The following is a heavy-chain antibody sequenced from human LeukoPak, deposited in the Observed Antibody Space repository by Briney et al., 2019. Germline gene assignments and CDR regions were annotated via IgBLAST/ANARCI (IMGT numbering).Heavy chain of an antibody. CDR2: ISAYNGNT. D-gene: IGHD2-2*02. CDR3: ARSSVVVPAAIDY. Sequence: ASVKVSCKASGYTFTSYGINWVRQAPGQGLEWMGWISAYNGNTNYAQKLQGRVTITTDESTSTAYMELSSLRSEDTAVYYCARSSVVVPAAIDYWGQGTLVTVSS. J-gene: IGHJ4*02. CDR1: GYTFTSYG. V-gene: IGHV1-18*01.